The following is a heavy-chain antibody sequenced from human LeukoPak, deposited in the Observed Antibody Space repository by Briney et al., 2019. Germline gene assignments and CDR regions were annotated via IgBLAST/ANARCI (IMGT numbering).Heavy chain of an antibody. Sequence: GGSLRLSCAASGFTFDDYAMHWVRQAPGKGLEWVSGISWNSGSIGYADSVKGRFTISRDNAKNSLYLQMNSLRAEDRALYYCAKSMVSSSWYVNYFDYWGQGTLVTVSS. J-gene: IGHJ4*02. D-gene: IGHD6-13*01. V-gene: IGHV3-9*01. CDR1: GFTFDDYA. CDR2: ISWNSGSI. CDR3: AKSMVSSSWYVNYFDY.